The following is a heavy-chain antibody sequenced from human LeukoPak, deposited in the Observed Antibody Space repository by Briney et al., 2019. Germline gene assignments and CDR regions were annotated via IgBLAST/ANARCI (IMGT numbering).Heavy chain of an antibody. D-gene: IGHD2-2*01. CDR2: ISYDGSNK. Sequence: PGRSLRLSCAASGFTFSNYAMHWVRQAPGKGLEWVAVISYDGSNKYYADSVKGRFTISRDNSKNTLYLQMNSLRAEDTAFYCARIGHDLYQTFDSWGHGTLITVSS. CDR3: ARIGHDLYQTFDS. J-gene: IGHJ5*01. CDR1: GFTFSNYA. V-gene: IGHV3-30-3*01.